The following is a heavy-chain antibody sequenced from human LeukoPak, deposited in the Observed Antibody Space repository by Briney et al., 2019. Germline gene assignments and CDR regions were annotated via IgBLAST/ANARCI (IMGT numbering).Heavy chain of an antibody. CDR1: GFTFSSYG. J-gene: IGHJ3*02. CDR3: ARARWFGDDAYDI. CDR2: IWYDGSSK. D-gene: IGHD3-10*01. V-gene: IGHV3-30*19. Sequence: PGGSLRLSCAASGFTFSSYGMHWVRQAPGKGLEWVAVIWYDGSSKYYADSVKGPFTISRDNSKNTLYLQMNSLRAEDTALYYCARARWFGDDAYDIWGQGTMVIVSS.